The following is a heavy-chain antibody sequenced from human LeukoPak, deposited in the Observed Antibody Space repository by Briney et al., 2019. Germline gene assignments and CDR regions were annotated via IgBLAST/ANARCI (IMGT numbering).Heavy chain of an antibody. V-gene: IGHV1-2*02. CDR3: ARASGYSSSSGCVP. Sequence: ASVKVSCKASGYTFTGYYMHWVRQAPGQGLEWMGWINPDSGGTHYARNFQGRVTMTRDTSISTAYMELSGLRSDDTAVYYCARASGYSSSSGCVPWGQGTLVTVSS. CDR2: INPDSGGT. D-gene: IGHD6-6*01. J-gene: IGHJ5*02. CDR1: GYTFTGYY.